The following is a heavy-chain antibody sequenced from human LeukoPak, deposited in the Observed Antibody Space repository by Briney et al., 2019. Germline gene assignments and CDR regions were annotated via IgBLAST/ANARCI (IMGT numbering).Heavy chain of an antibody. CDR3: AKNEGVGATQEGAFDI. CDR2: IRYDGSNK. J-gene: IGHJ3*02. CDR1: GFTFSSYG. Sequence: GGSLRLSCAASGFTFSSYGMHWVRQAPGKGLEWVAFIRYDGSNKYYADSVKGRFTISRDNSKNTLYLQMNSLRAEDTAVYYCAKNEGVGATQEGAFDIWGQGTMVTVSS. D-gene: IGHD1-26*01. V-gene: IGHV3-30*02.